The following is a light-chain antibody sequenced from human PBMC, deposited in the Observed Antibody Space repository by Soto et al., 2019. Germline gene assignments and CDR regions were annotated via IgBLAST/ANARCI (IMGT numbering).Light chain of an antibody. CDR2: GNS. Sequence: QSVLTQPPSVSGAPGQRVTISCTGSSSNIGAGYDVHWYQQLPGTAPKLLIYGNSNRPSGVPDRFSGSKSGTSASLAITGLQAEDEADYYCQSYDSSLSAHYVFGTGTKVTAL. V-gene: IGLV1-40*01. J-gene: IGLJ1*01. CDR1: SSNIGAGYD. CDR3: QSYDSSLSAHYV.